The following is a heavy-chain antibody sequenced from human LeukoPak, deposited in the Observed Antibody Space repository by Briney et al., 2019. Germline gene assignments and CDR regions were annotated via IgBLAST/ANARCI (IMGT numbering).Heavy chain of an antibody. D-gene: IGHD3-22*01. V-gene: IGHV3-30*04. J-gene: IGHJ6*02. Sequence: GRSLRLSCAASGFTFSSYAMHWARQAPGKGLEWVAVISYDGSNKYYADSVKGRFTISRDNSKNTLYLQMNSLRAEDTAVYYCARNPAEGSGYYQGYYYYGMDVWGQGTTVTVSS. CDR2: ISYDGSNK. CDR1: GFTFSSYA. CDR3: ARNPAEGSGYYQGYYYYGMDV.